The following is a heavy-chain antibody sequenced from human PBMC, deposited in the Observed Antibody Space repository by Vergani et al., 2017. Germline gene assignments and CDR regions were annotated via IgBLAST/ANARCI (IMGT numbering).Heavy chain of an antibody. Sequence: EVQLLESGGDLVQPGGSLRLSCAASGFSFTTYAMSWVRQAPGKGLEWVSTINTNGDYTRYGDSVKGRFTISRDNSKSTLYLQMNSLRAEDTAVYYCARDLRGSYYYYYMDVWGKGTTVTVSS. CDR2: INTNGDYT. D-gene: IGHD3-16*01. CDR1: GFSFTTYA. CDR3: ARDLRGSYYYYYMDV. J-gene: IGHJ6*03. V-gene: IGHV3-23*01.